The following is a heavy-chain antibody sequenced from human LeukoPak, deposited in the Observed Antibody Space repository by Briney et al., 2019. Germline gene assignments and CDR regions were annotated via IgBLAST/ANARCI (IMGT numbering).Heavy chain of an antibody. Sequence: SETLSLTCTVSGGSISSGSYYWSWIRQPAGKGLEWIGEINHSGSTNYNPSLKSRVTISVDTSKNQFSLKLSSVTAADTAVYYCARHGVRGVIRRGGGNYYYYYYMDVWGKGTTVTISS. CDR2: INHSGST. D-gene: IGHD3-10*01. CDR1: GGSISSGSYY. J-gene: IGHJ6*03. V-gene: IGHV4-61*10. CDR3: ARHGVRGVIRRGGGNYYYYYYMDV.